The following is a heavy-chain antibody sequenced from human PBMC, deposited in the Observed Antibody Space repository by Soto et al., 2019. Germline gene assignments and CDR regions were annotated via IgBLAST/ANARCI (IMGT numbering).Heavy chain of an antibody. CDR1: GGSIRSNNR. D-gene: IGHD1-26*01. V-gene: IGHV4-4*02. Sequence: QVQLQESGPGLVKPSGTLSLTCAVSGGSIRSNNRWSWVRQPPGKGLEWIGEIFHSGSTNYNPSLKARVTISVDKSKNQFSLKLRSVTAADTAVYYCARVYSGSYSDYWGQGTLVTVSS. J-gene: IGHJ4*02. CDR3: ARVYSGSYSDY. CDR2: IFHSGST.